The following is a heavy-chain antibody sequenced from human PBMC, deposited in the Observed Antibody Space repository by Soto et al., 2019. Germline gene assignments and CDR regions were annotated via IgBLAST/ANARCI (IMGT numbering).Heavy chain of an antibody. V-gene: IGHV4-4*07. CDR1: GGSINTFY. D-gene: IGHD5-12*01. CDR2: IFSSGST. J-gene: IGHJ4*02. CDR3: AREGSYSAYNFAHVIQVCSLDF. Sequence: QVRRQESGPGLLKPSETLSLTCTVSGGSINTFYWSWVRQPAGKGLEWIGRIFSSGSTSFNPSLESRVAMSVETSKNHFTLNLSSVTAAAMAVYYCAREGSYSAYNFAHVIQVCSLDFWGQGALVTVSS.